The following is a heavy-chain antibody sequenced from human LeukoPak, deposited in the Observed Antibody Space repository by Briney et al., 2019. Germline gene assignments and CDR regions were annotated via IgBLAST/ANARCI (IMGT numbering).Heavy chain of an antibody. D-gene: IGHD4-17*01. Sequence: SETLSLTCAVYGGSFSDYYWNWIRQPPGKGLEWIGEINHSGSTNYNLSLKSRVTISVDTSKNQFSLKLSSVTAADTAVYYCARRSDYGDYLNWFDPWGQGTLVTVSS. J-gene: IGHJ5*02. CDR2: INHSGST. CDR1: GGSFSDYY. CDR3: ARRSDYGDYLNWFDP. V-gene: IGHV4-34*01.